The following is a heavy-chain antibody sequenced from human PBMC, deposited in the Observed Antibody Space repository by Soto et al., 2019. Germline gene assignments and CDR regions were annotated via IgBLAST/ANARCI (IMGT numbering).Heavy chain of an antibody. CDR1: GYTFTGYY. Sequence: ASVKVSCKASGYTFTGYYMHWVRQAPGQGLEWMGWINPNSGGTNYAQKFQGWVTMTRDTSISTAYMELSRLRSDDTAVYYCARGTNVEYSSSGKRGSWFDPWGQGTLVTVSS. D-gene: IGHD6-6*01. J-gene: IGHJ5*02. V-gene: IGHV1-2*04. CDR3: ARGTNVEYSSSGKRGSWFDP. CDR2: INPNSGGT.